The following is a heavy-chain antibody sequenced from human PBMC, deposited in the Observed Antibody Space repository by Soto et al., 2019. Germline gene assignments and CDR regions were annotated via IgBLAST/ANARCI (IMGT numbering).Heavy chain of an antibody. Sequence: PGGSMILSYAASGLTFSSYSMILIRPAPGKGLEWVSAISGSGGSTYYADSVKGRFTISRDNSKNTLYLQMNSLRAEDTAVYYCAKDLPEGDYTRWLVLYGMDVWGQGTTVTVSS. V-gene: IGHV3-23*01. CDR1: GLTFSSYS. CDR3: AKDLPEGDYTRWLVLYGMDV. CDR2: ISGSGGST. D-gene: IGHD6-19*01. J-gene: IGHJ6*02.